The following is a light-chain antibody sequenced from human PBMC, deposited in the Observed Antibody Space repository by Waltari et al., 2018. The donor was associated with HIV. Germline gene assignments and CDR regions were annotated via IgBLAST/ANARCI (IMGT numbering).Light chain of an antibody. CDR3: CSYAGSYTV. CDR2: DVS. Sequence: QSALTQPRSVSGSPGPSVTLPCTGTSSDVGGYNYVSWYQQHPGKAPKLMIYDVSKRPSGVPDRFSGSKSGNTASLTISGLQAEDEADYYCCSYAGSYTVFGGGTKLTVL. CDR1: SSDVGGYNY. V-gene: IGLV2-11*01. J-gene: IGLJ2*01.